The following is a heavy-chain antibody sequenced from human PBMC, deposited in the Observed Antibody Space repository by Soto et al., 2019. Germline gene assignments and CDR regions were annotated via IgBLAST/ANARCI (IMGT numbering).Heavy chain of an antibody. Sequence: GVSLRLSCAASGFTFSSYAMHWVRQAPGKGLEWVAVISYDGSNKYYADSVKGRFTISRDNSKNTLYLQMNSLRAEDTAVYYCVAADGGYYYYGMDVWGQGTTVTVSS. D-gene: IGHD6-13*01. V-gene: IGHV3-30-3*01. J-gene: IGHJ6*02. CDR1: GFTFSSYA. CDR3: VAADGGYYYYGMDV. CDR2: ISYDGSNK.